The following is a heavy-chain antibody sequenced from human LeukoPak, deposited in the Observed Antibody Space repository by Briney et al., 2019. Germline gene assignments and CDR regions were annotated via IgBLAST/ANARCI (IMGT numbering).Heavy chain of an antibody. CDR3: ARISHVDIVATSNTNFDY. CDR1: GYTFTGYY. D-gene: IGHD5-12*01. V-gene: IGHV1-2*05. CDR2: INPNSGGT. J-gene: IGHJ4*02. Sequence: GASVKVSCKASGYTFTGYYMHWVRQAPGQGLEWMGRINPNSGGTNYAQKFQGRVTMTRDTSISTAYMELSRLRSDDTGVYYCARISHVDIVATSNTNFDYWGQGTLVTDSS.